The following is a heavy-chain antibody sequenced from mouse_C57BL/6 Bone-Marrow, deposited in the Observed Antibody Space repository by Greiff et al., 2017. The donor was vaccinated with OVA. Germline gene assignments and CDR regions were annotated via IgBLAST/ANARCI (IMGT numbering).Heavy chain of an antibody. CDR1: GFTFSSYA. CDR3: ARDNYGSSYNWYFDV. V-gene: IGHV5-4*01. D-gene: IGHD1-1*01. Sequence: EVKLVESGGGLVKPGGSLKLSCAASGFTFSSYAMSWVPQTPEKRLEWVATISDGGSYTYYPDNVKGRFTISRDNAKNNLYLQMSHLKSEDTAMYYCARDNYGSSYNWYFDVWGTGTTVTVSS. CDR2: ISDGGSYT. J-gene: IGHJ1*03.